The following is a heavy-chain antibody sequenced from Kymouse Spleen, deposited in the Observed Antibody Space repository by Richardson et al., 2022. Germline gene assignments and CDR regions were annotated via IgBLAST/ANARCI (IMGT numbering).Heavy chain of an antibody. J-gene: IGHJ6*02. CDR3: AKDEGDYTFYYYGMDV. CDR1: GFTFSSYA. Sequence: EVQLVESGGGLVQPGGSLRLSCAASGFTFSSYAMSWVRQAPGKGLEWVSAISGSGGSTYYADSVKGRFTISRDNSKNTLYLQMNSLRAEDTAVYYCAKDEGDYTFYYYGMDVWGQGTTVTVSS. CDR2: ISGSGGST. D-gene: IGHD4-17*01. V-gene: IGHV3-23*04.